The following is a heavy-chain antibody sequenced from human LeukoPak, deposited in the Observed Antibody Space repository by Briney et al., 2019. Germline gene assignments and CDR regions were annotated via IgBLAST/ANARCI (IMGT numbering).Heavy chain of an antibody. CDR2: IIPIFGTA. D-gene: IGHD2-21*02. J-gene: IGHJ4*02. V-gene: IGHV1-69*13. Sequence: SVKVSCKASGGTFSSYAISWVRQAPGQGLEWMGGIIPIFGTANYAQKFQGRVTITADESTSTAYMELSSLRSEDTAVYYCARGGEPYCGGDCYTDYWGQGTLVTVSS. CDR1: GGTFSSYA. CDR3: ARGGEPYCGGDCYTDY.